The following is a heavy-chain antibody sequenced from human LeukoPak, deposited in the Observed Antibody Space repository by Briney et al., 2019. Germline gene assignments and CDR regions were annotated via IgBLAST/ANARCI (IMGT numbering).Heavy chain of an antibody. D-gene: IGHD3-3*01. CDR3: ARRIFHDFWSGYSLAFDI. Sequence: PSETLSLTCAVYGGSFSGYYWSWIRQPPGKGLEWIGEVNHSGSTNYNPSLKSRVTISVDTSKNQFSLKLSSVTAADTAVYYCARRIFHDFWSGYSLAFDIWGQGTMVTVSS. CDR2: VNHSGST. CDR1: GGSFSGYY. V-gene: IGHV4-34*01. J-gene: IGHJ3*02.